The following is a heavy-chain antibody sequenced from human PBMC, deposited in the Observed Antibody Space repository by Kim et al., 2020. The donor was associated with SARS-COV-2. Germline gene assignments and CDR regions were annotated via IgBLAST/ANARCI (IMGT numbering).Heavy chain of an antibody. Sequence: ASVKVSCKASGYTFTSYAMHWVRQAPGQRLEWMGWINAGNGNTKYSQKFQGRVTITRDTSASTAYMELSSLRSEDTAVYYCARSEGITMVRGVMEYYFDYWGQGTLVTVSS. V-gene: IGHV1-3*01. CDR1: GYTFTSYA. CDR2: INAGNGNT. CDR3: ARSEGITMVRGVMEYYFDY. D-gene: IGHD3-10*01. J-gene: IGHJ4*02.